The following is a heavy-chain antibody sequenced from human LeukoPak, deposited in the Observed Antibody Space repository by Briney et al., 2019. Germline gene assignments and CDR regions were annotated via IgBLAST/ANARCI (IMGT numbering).Heavy chain of an antibody. D-gene: IGHD3-22*01. CDR2: ILQDGSKE. CDR1: GLTFSTYV. V-gene: IGHV3-7*01. CDR3: ARGYYYDGRGY. Sequence: GGSLRLSCAASGLTFSTYVMDWVRQAPGKGLEWVANILQDGSKEYYVDSVKGRFTISRDNAKNSLFLQMNSLRTEDTALYYCARGYYYDGRGYWGQGTLVTVSS. J-gene: IGHJ4*02.